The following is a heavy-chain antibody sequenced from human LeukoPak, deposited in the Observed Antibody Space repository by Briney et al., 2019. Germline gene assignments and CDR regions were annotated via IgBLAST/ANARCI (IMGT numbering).Heavy chain of an antibody. CDR3: AKNYYGSGTMGGY. D-gene: IGHD3-10*01. Sequence: GVSLRLSCAASGFTFSSFTMTWVRQAPGKGLEWVSTIGGSGASTYYAGSVKGRFTISRDNSKNTLSLQMNSLRAEDSAIYYCAKNYYGSGTMGGYWGQGTLVTVS. CDR1: GFTFSSFT. CDR2: IGGSGAST. J-gene: IGHJ4*02. V-gene: IGHV3-23*01.